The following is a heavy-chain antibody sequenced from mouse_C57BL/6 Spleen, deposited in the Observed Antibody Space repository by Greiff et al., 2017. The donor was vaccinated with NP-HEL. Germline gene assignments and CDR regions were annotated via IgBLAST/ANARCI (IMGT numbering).Heavy chain of an antibody. D-gene: IGHD2-5*01. V-gene: IGHV1-81*01. J-gene: IGHJ2*01. Sequence: VQRVESGAELARPGASVKLSCKASGYTFTSYGISWVKQRTGQGLEWIGEIYPRSGNTYYNEKFKGKATLTADKSSSTAYMELRSLTSEDSAVYFCAENSNPFDYWGQGTTLTVSS. CDR1: GYTFTSYG. CDR3: AENSNPFDY. CDR2: IYPRSGNT.